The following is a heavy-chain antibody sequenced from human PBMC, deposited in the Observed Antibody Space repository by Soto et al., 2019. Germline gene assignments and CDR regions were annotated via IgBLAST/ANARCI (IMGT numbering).Heavy chain of an antibody. D-gene: IGHD3-10*01. J-gene: IGHJ4*02. Sequence: EVQLLESGGGLVPPGGSLRLSCAASGFTFSSYAMSWVRQAPGKGLEWVSAISGSGGSTYYADSVKGRFTISRDNSKNTLYLQMNSLRAEDTAVYYCAKDLWFGELLYGFDYWGQGTLVTVSS. CDR3: AKDLWFGELLYGFDY. CDR1: GFTFSSYA. V-gene: IGHV3-23*01. CDR2: ISGSGGST.